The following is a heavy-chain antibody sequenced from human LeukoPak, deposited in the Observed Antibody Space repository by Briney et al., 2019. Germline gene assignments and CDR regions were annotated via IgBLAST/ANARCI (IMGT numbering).Heavy chain of an antibody. CDR1: GFTFSSYG. CDR2: ISGSGGST. Sequence: GGSLRLSCAASGFTFSSYGMSWVRQAPGKGLEWVSAISGSGGSTYLADSVKGRFTISRDNSKNTLYLQMNSLRADDTAVYYCAKDRPTVYSSSWLHFLDSWGQGTLVTVSS. CDR3: AKDRPTVYSSSWLHFLDS. D-gene: IGHD6-13*01. J-gene: IGHJ4*02. V-gene: IGHV3-23*01.